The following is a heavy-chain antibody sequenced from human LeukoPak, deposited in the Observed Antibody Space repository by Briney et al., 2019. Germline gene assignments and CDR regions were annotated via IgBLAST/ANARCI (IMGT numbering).Heavy chain of an antibody. J-gene: IGHJ3*02. CDR1: GFTFSSYW. Sequence: GGSLRLSCAASGFTFSSYWMHWVRQAPGKGLEWVAFIRYDGSNKYYADSVKGRFTISRDNSKNTLYLQMNSLRAEDTAVYYCAKCWYSSSWGDFDAFDIWGQGTMVTVSS. CDR3: AKCWYSSSWGDFDAFDI. CDR2: IRYDGSNK. D-gene: IGHD6-13*01. V-gene: IGHV3-30*02.